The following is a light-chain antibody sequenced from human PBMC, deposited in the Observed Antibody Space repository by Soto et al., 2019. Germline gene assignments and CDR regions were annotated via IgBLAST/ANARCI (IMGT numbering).Light chain of an antibody. V-gene: IGKV3-20*01. Sequence: EIVLTQSPGTLSLSPGARATLSCRASQSVSSTYLAWYQQKPGQSPRILIYGASTRAPGLPDRFSGSGSGTDFTLTISRMEPEDFAVYYCQHYGSSRWTFGQGTKVEIK. CDR3: QHYGSSRWT. J-gene: IGKJ1*01. CDR1: QSVSSTY. CDR2: GAS.